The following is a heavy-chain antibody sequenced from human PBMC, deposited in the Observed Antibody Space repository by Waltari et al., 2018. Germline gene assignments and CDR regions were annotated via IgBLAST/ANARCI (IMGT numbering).Heavy chain of an antibody. CDR2: IYHSGST. V-gene: IGHV4-38-2*02. Sequence: QVQLQESGPGLVKPSETLSLTCTVSGYSISSGYYWGWLRQPPGKGLEWIGSIYHSGSTYYNPSLKSRVTISVDTSKNQFSLKLSSVTAADTAVYYCARDDYLRYSSSWYFDYWGQGTLVTVSS. D-gene: IGHD6-13*01. CDR3: ARDDYLRYSSSWYFDY. J-gene: IGHJ4*02. CDR1: GYSISSGYY.